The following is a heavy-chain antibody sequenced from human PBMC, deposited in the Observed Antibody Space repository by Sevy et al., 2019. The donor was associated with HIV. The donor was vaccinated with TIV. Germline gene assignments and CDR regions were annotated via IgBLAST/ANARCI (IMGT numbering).Heavy chain of an antibody. D-gene: IGHD4-17*01. Sequence: GGSLRLSCAASGFTFSTYGMHWVRQAPGKGLEWVAGMWFDGSNTYYADSVKGRFTISRDIAKNTLHLQMNSLRAEDTAVYYCARDLEFYDYGDYGPAFMPDYWGQGTLVTVSS. CDR3: ARDLEFYDYGDYGPAFMPDY. CDR1: GFTFSTYG. CDR2: MWFDGSNT. J-gene: IGHJ4*02. V-gene: IGHV3-33*01.